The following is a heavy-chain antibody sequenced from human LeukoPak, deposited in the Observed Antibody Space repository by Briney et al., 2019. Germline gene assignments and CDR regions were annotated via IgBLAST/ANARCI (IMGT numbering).Heavy chain of an antibody. CDR1: GYTFTSYG. J-gene: IGHJ4*02. CDR2: ISAYNGNT. V-gene: IGHV1-18*01. D-gene: IGHD2/OR15-2a*01. CDR3: VGNYLSLDDY. Sequence: GPVKVSCKASGYTFTSYGISWVRQAPGQGLEWMGWISAYNGNTNYAQKLQGRVTMTTDTSTSTAYMELRSLRSDDTAVYYCVGNYLSLDDYWGQGTLVTVSS.